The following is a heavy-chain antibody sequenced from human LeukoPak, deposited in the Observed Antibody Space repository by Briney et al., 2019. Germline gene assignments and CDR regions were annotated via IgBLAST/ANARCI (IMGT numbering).Heavy chain of an antibody. Sequence: AGRSLRLSCAASGFTFSSYGMHWVRQAPGKGLEWVAVIWYDGSNKYYADSVKGRFTISRDNPKNTLYLQMNSLRAEDTAVYYCAKDWSSGIFGSYYFDYWGQGTLVTVSS. CDR2: IWYDGSNK. CDR3: AKDWSSGIFGSYYFDY. V-gene: IGHV3-33*06. CDR1: GFTFSSYG. J-gene: IGHJ4*02. D-gene: IGHD3-3*01.